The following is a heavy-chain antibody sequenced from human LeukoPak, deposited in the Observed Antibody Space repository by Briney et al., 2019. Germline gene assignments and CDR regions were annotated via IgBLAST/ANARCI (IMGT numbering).Heavy chain of an antibody. CDR3: TRTGYRSNWYVPN. CDR2: IREDGSEK. V-gene: IGHV3-7*01. Sequence: GGSLRLSCAGSGFTSSAYWMSWVRQAPGKGLEWVATIREDGSEKYYVDSVKGRFTISRDNAKNSLYLQMNSLRAEDTAVYYCTRTGYRSNWYVPNWGQGTLVTVSS. J-gene: IGHJ4*02. CDR1: GFTSSAYW. D-gene: IGHD6-13*01.